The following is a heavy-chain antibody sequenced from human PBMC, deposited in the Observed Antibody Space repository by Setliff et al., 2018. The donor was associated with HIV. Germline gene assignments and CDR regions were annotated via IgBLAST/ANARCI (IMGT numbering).Heavy chain of an antibody. CDR2: IYHSEST. CDR3: AREDYYYYGMDV. V-gene: IGHV4-38-2*02. J-gene: IGHJ6*02. CDR1: GYSISSGYY. Sequence: SETLSLTCAVSGYSISSGYYWGWIRQPPGKGLEWIGSIYHSESTYYNPSLKSRVTISVDTSKNQCSLKLSSVTAADTAVYYCAREDYYYYGMDVWGQGTTVTVSS.